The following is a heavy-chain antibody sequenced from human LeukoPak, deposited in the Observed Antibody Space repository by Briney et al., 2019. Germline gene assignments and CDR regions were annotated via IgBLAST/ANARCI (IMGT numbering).Heavy chain of an antibody. Sequence: SEILSLTCAVYGGSFSGYYWSWIRQPPGRGLEWIGEINHSGSTNYNPSLKGRVTISVDTFKNQFSLKLNSVTAADTAVYYCARQSRYWGQGTLVTVSS. V-gene: IGHV4-34*01. CDR1: GGSFSGYY. CDR2: INHSGST. CDR3: ARQSRY. D-gene: IGHD5/OR15-5a*01. J-gene: IGHJ4*02.